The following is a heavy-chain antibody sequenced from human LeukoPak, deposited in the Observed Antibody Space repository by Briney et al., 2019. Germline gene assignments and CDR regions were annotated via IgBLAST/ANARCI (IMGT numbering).Heavy chain of an antibody. CDR3: ARDFCSGGSCYLDYYYMDV. CDR2: ISSSSSYI. J-gene: IGHJ6*03. Sequence: GGSLRLSCAASGFPLTSYWTNWVRQAPGKGLEWVSSISSSSSYIYYADSVKGRFTISRDNAKNSLYLQMNSLRAEDTAVYYCARDFCSGGSCYLDYYYMDVWGKGTTVTVSS. CDR1: GFPLTSYW. D-gene: IGHD2-15*01. V-gene: IGHV3-21*01.